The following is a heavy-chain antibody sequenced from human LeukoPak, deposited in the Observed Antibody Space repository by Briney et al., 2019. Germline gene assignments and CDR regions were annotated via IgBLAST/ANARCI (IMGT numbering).Heavy chain of an antibody. D-gene: IGHD6-25*01. V-gene: IGHV4-59*08. CDR3: AGLHFASAEEFDP. Sequence: SETLSLTCTVSGSSINGHWWSWIRQPPGKGLEWIGFIYFNGNILYNPFLKSRVTLSVDTFNNQFSLSLTPVTAADTAVYYCAGLHFASAEEFDPWGQGTLVTVSS. CDR2: IYFNGNI. J-gene: IGHJ5*02. CDR1: GSSINGHW.